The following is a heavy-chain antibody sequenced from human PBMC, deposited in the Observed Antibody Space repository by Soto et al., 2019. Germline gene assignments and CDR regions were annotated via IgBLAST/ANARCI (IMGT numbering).Heavy chain of an antibody. CDR3: ARRVSVPGSSGNDY. V-gene: IGHV4-39*01. D-gene: IGHD2-8*01. Sequence: PSETLSLTCTVSGGSISSSSYYWGWIRQPPGKGLEWIGSIYYSGSTYYNPSLKSRVTIFVDTSKNQFSLKLSSVTAADTVVYYCARRVSVPGSSGNDYWGQGTLVTVSS. J-gene: IGHJ4*02. CDR1: GGSISSSSYY. CDR2: IYYSGST.